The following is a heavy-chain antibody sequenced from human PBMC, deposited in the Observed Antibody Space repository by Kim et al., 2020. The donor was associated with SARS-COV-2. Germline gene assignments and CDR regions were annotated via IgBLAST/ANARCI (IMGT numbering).Heavy chain of an antibody. J-gene: IGHJ4*02. Sequence: GGSLRLSCAASGFTFSNAWMSWVRQAPGKGLEWVGRIKSKTDGGTTDYAAPVKGRFTISRDDSKNTLYLQMNSLKTEDTAVYYCTTDPYVWGSYRVDYWGQGTLVTVSS. D-gene: IGHD3-16*02. V-gene: IGHV3-15*01. CDR3: TTDPYVWGSYRVDY. CDR1: GFTFSNAW. CDR2: IKSKTDGGTT.